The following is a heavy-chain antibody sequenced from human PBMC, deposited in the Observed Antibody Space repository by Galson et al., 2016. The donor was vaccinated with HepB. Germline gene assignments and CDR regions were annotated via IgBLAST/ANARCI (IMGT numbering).Heavy chain of an antibody. CDR2: TYYRSKWFN. D-gene: IGHD3-16*01. Sequence: CAISGDSVSSNSAGWHWIRQSPSRGLEWLGRTYYRSKWFNDYAVSVKSRITINPGTSKNQYSLHLNSVTPEDTAVYYCVRMQTNIMIDVVAPDAFDVWGHGTLVTVSS. J-gene: IGHJ3*01. V-gene: IGHV6-1*01. CDR3: VRMQTNIMIDVVAPDAFDV. CDR1: GDSVSSNSAG.